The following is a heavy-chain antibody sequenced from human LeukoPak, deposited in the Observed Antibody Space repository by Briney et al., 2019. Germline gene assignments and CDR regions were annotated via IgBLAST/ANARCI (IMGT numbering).Heavy chain of an antibody. V-gene: IGHV4-59*01. CDR1: GGSISSYY. J-gene: IGHJ3*02. Sequence: SETLSLTCTVSGGSISSYYWSWIRQPPGKGLEWIGYIYYSGSTNYNPSLKSRVTISVDTSKNQFSLKPSSVTAADTAVYYCAGRGLADAFDIWGQGTKVNVFS. CDR3: AGRGLADAFDI. D-gene: IGHD3-10*01. CDR2: IYYSGST.